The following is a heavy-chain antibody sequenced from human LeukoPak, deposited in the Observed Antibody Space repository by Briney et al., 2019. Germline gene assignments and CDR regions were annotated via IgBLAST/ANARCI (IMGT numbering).Heavy chain of an antibody. V-gene: IGHV4-59*01. J-gene: IGHJ4*02. CDR3: ARGFDSKSTYFDY. CDR1: GGSISSSY. D-gene: IGHD5-12*01. Sequence: PSETLSLTCTVSGGSISSSYCSWIRQPAGEGLEWIGYIYYSGSTNYNPSLKSRVARSLDTSKNQFSLRLTSVSAADTAVYYCARGFDSKSTYFDYWGQGTLLTVSS. CDR2: IYYSGST.